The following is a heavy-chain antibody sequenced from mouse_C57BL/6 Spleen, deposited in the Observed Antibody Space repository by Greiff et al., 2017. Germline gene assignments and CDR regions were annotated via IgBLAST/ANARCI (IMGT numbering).Heavy chain of an antibody. J-gene: IGHJ3*01. Sequence: VKLVESGAELVRPGASVTLSCKASGYTFTDYEMHWVKQTPVHGLEWIGAIDPETGGTAYNQKFKGKAILTADKSSSTAYMELRSLTSEDSAVYYCTRSQLRLRGFAYWGQGTLVTVSA. CDR2: IDPETGGT. CDR3: TRSQLRLRGFAY. D-gene: IGHD3-2*02. CDR1: GYTFTDYE. V-gene: IGHV1-15*01.